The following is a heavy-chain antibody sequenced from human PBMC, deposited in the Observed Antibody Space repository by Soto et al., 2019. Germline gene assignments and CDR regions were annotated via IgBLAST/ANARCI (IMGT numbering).Heavy chain of an antibody. D-gene: IGHD5-18*01. CDR3: ARDQSVQLWLKDGDYYYSMDV. Sequence: ASVKVSCKASGGTFSSYAISWVRQAPGQGLEWMGGIIPIFGTANYAQKFQGRVTITADKSTSTAYMEMSSLRSEDTAVYYCARDQSVQLWLKDGDYYYSMDVWGQGTKVT. CDR2: IIPIFGTA. CDR1: GGTFSSYA. V-gene: IGHV1-69*06. J-gene: IGHJ6*02.